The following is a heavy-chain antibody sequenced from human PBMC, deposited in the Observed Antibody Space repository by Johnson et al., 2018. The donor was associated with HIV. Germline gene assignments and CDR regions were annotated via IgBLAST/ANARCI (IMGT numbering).Heavy chain of an antibody. J-gene: IGHJ3*02. CDR3: AKDIPSSGHAFDI. CDR1: GFTFSSNY. CDR2: IRSGGSTK. Sequence: VQLVESGGGVVQPGGSLRLSCAASGFTFSSNYMSWIRQAPGKGLEWVAFIRSGGSTKYYADSVKGRFTISRDNAKNSLYLQMNSLRAEDTALYYCAKDIPSSGHAFDIWGQGTMVTVSS. V-gene: IGHV3-11*01. D-gene: IGHD6-19*01.